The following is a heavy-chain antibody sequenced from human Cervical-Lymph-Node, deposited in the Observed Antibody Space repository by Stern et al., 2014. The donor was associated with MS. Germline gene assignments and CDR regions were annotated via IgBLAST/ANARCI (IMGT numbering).Heavy chain of an antibody. J-gene: IGHJ3*02. CDR3: AAEPMYYYDSVGAFDI. CDR2: IVVGSGNT. D-gene: IGHD3-22*01. V-gene: IGHV1-58*01. CDR1: GFTFTSSA. Sequence: QLVESGPEVKKPGTSVKVSCKASGFTFTSSAVQWVRQARGPSLEWIGWIVVGSGNTNYAQKFQERVTITRDMSTSTAYMELSSLRSEDTAVYYCAAEPMYYYDSVGAFDIWGQGTMVTVSS.